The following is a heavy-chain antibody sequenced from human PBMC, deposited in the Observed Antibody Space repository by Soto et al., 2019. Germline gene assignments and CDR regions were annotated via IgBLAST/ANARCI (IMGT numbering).Heavy chain of an antibody. D-gene: IGHD1-1*01. V-gene: IGHV1-18*01. CDR3: ARGRYGDY. J-gene: IGHJ4*02. CDR2: ISAHNGNT. Sequence: QVHLVQSGAEVKKSGASVKVSCKGSGYAFTTYGITWVRQAPGQGLEWVGRISAHNGNTNYAQKLQGRVTVTRDTSTSTAYMELRSLRSDDTAVYYCARGRYGDYWGQGALVTVSS. CDR1: GYAFTTYG.